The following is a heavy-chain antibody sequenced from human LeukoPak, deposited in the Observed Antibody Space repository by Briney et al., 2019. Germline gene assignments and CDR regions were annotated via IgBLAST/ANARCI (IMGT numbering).Heavy chain of an antibody. J-gene: IGHJ4*02. V-gene: IGHV4-34*01. D-gene: IGHD3-22*01. CDR2: INHSGST. CDR1: GGSFSGYY. Sequence: SETLSLTCAVYGGSFSGYYWSWIRQPPGKGLEWIGEINHSGSTNYNPSLKSRVTISVDTSKNQFSLKLSSVTAADTAVYYCARVVYDSSGYYLGVGPLDYWGQGTLVTVSS. CDR3: ARVVYDSSGYYLGVGPLDY.